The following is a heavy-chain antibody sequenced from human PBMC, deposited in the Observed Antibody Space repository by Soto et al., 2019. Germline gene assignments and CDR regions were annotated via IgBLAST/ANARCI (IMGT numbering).Heavy chain of an antibody. J-gene: IGHJ4*02. Sequence: SETLSLTCTVSGGSISSGTYSWGWIRQPPGKGLEWIGNSYFTGNTHYNPSLNSRVTMSVDTSKSQFSLRLSSVTAADTAVYYCARLYIVGATTVFDYWGQGNLVPVSS. CDR1: GGSISSGTYS. CDR2: SYFTGNT. D-gene: IGHD1-26*01. V-gene: IGHV4-39*01. CDR3: ARLYIVGATTVFDY.